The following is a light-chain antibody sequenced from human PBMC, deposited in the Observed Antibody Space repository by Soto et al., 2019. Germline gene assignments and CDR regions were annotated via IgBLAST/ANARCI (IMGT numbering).Light chain of an antibody. J-gene: IGLJ1*01. V-gene: IGLV2-14*01. Sequence: QSSLTHPASLSGSPGQSITVSCTGTSSDVGGYKYVSWYQQHPGKAPKLMIYEVTNRPSGVSNRFSGSKSGNTASLTISGLQAEDEADYYCSSFTIRTTVVFGTGTKVTVL. CDR2: EVT. CDR1: SSDVGGYKY. CDR3: SSFTIRTTVV.